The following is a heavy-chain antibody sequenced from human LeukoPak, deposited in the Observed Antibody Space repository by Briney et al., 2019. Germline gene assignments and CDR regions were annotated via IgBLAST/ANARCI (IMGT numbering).Heavy chain of an antibody. CDR2: IYYSGST. V-gene: IGHV4-39*07. D-gene: IGHD3-22*01. CDR3: ARGTYYSDSSGYSYYSYYYMDV. J-gene: IGHJ6*03. Sequence: PSETLSLTCAVSGASISGSGYYWGWIRQPPGKGLEWIGNIYYSGSTYYNASLQSRVTISVDTSKNQFSLKLTSVTAADTAVYFCARGTYYSDSSGYSYYSYYYMDVWGKGTTVTISS. CDR1: GASISGSGYY.